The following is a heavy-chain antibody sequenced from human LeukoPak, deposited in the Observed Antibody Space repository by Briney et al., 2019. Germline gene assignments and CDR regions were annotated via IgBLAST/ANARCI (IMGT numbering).Heavy chain of an antibody. CDR1: GYTFTGYY. D-gene: IGHD2-15*01. CDR3: ARDPLYCSGGSCYGDY. V-gene: IGHV1-46*01. CDR2: ISPSGAST. J-gene: IGHJ4*02. Sequence: ASVKVSCKASGYTFTGYYMHWVRQAPGQGLEWMGWISPSGASTSYAQKFQGRVTITADESTSTAYMELSSLRSEDTAVYYCARDPLYCSGGSCYGDYWGQGTLVTVSS.